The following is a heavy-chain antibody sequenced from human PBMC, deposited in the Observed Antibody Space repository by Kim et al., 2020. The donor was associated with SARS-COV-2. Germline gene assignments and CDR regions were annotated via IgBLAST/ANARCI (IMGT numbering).Heavy chain of an antibody. CDR3: ARDVERATMGWLDYYYGMDV. Sequence: SETLSLTCTVSGGSVSSGNYYWSWIRQPPGKGLEWIGYIYYSGSTNYNPSLKSRVTISVDTSKNQFSLKLRSVTAADTAVYYCARDVERATMGWLDYYYGMDVWGQGTTVPVSS. CDR1: GGSVSSGNYY. D-gene: IGHD3-3*01. V-gene: IGHV4-61*01. CDR2: IYYSGST. J-gene: IGHJ6*02.